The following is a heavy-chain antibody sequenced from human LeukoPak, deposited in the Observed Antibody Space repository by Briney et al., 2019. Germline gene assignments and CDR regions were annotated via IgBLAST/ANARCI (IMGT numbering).Heavy chain of an antibody. CDR2: ISGYNGNT. J-gene: IGHJ4*02. CDR3: ARRDYDSSGYYQYYFDY. V-gene: IGHV1-18*01. D-gene: IGHD3-22*01. CDR1: GYIFTTYS. Sequence: ASVKVSCKASGYIFTTYSISWVRQAPGQGLEWMGWISGYNGNTNYAQKFQGRVTVTKDTSTSTVYMELRSLRSDDTAVYYCARRDYDSSGYYQYYFDYWGQGTLVTVSS.